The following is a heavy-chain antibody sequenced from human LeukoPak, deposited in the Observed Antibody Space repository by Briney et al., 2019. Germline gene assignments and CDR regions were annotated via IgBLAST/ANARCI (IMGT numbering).Heavy chain of an antibody. D-gene: IGHD3-22*01. CDR3: ARDPTLNYYDSSGYYDY. Sequence: ASAKVSCKASGYTFTSYYMHWVRQAPGQGLEWMGIINPSGGSTSYAQKFQGRVTMTRDMSTSTVYMELSSLRSEDTAVYYCARDPTLNYYDSSGYYDYWGQGTLVTVSS. CDR1: GYTFTSYY. V-gene: IGHV1-46*01. CDR2: INPSGGST. J-gene: IGHJ4*02.